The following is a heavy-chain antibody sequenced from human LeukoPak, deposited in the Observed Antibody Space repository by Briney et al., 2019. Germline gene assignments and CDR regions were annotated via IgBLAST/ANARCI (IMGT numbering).Heavy chain of an antibody. CDR2: IRSKAYGGTT. CDR1: GFTFGDYA. Sequence: PGGSLRLSCTASGFTFGDYAMSWFRQAPGKGLEWVGFIRSKAYGGTTEYAASVKGRSTISRDDSKSIAYLQMNSLKTEDTAVYYCTRANYYDSSGYYEPPDYWGQGTLVTVSS. D-gene: IGHD3-22*01. CDR3: TRANYYDSSGYYEPPDY. V-gene: IGHV3-49*03. J-gene: IGHJ4*02.